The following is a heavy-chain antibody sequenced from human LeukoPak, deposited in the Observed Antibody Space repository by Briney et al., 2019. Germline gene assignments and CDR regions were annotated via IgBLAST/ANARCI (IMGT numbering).Heavy chain of an antibody. CDR1: GGSISSGSYY. Sequence: SETLSLTCTVSGGSISSGSYYWSWIRQPAGKGLEWIGRIYTSGSTNYNPSLKSRVTISVDTSENQFSLKLSSVTAADTAVYYCARGLYGDYGDYWGQGTLVTVSS. CDR2: IYTSGST. CDR3: ARGLYGDYGDY. J-gene: IGHJ4*02. D-gene: IGHD4-17*01. V-gene: IGHV4-61*02.